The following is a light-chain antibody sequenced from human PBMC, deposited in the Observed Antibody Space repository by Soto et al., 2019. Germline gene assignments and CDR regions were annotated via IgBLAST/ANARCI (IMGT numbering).Light chain of an antibody. J-gene: IGLJ2*01. CDR1: SSNIGSNY. CDR3: AAWDDSLSGAV. V-gene: IGLV1-47*01. Sequence: QSVLTQPPSASGTPGQRVTISCSGSSSNIGSNYVYWYQQLPGTAPKLLIYRNNQRPSGVPGRFSGSKSGTSASLAISGLRSEDVADYYCAAWDDSLSGAVFGGGTKLTVL. CDR2: RNN.